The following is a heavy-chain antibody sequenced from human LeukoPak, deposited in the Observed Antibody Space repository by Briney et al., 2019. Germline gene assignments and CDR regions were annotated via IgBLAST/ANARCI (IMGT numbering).Heavy chain of an antibody. Sequence: PGGSLRLSCAASGFTFSSYWMSWVRQAPGKGLEWVANINQDGNEKYYVDSVRGRFTISRDNAKNSLYLQMNSLRAEDTAVYYCGRVKEASAFDIWGQGTMVTVSS. D-gene: IGHD5-12*01. CDR3: GRVKEASAFDI. V-gene: IGHV3-7*01. J-gene: IGHJ3*02. CDR2: INQDGNEK. CDR1: GFTFSSYW.